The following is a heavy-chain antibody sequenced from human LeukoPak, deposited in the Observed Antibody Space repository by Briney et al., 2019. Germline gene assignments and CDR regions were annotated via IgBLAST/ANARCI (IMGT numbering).Heavy chain of an antibody. CDR3: ARVPSRVRGGYTRNYYYGMDV. CDR2: MNPNSGNT. D-gene: IGHD3-10*01. V-gene: IGHV1-8*01. CDR1: GYTFTSHD. Sequence: GASVKVSCKASGYTFTSHDINWVRQATGQGLEWMGWMNPNSGNTGYAQKFQGRVTMTRNTSISTAYMELSSLRSEDTAVYYCARVPSRVRGGYTRNYYYGMDVWGQGTTVTVSS. J-gene: IGHJ6*02.